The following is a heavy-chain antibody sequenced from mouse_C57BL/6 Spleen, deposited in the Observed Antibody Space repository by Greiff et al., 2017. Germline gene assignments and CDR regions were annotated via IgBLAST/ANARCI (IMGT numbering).Heavy chain of an antibody. Sequence: EVHLVESGGGLVKPGGSLKLSCAASGFTFSSYAMSWVRQTPEKRLEWVATISDGGSYTYYPDNVKGRFTISRDNAKNNLYLQMSHLKSEDTAMYYCARGGGSLDYWGQGTTLTVSS. V-gene: IGHV5-4*01. J-gene: IGHJ2*01. CDR2: ISDGGSYT. CDR1: GFTFSSYA. CDR3: ARGGGSLDY. D-gene: IGHD1-1*01.